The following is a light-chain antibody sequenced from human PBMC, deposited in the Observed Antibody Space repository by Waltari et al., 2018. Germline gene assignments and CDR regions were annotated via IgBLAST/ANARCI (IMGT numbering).Light chain of an antibody. CDR2: WAS. CDR1: QSILFDSNNKSY. Sequence: DIVMTQSPDSLAVSLGERATINCKSDQSILFDSNNKSYLAWYQQKAGQPPRLLIYWASTRQPGVPDRFSGSGSGTNFTLTISSLQAEDFATYYCQQYNSYPPTFGGGTKVEIK. V-gene: IGKV4-1*01. CDR3: QQYNSYPPT. J-gene: IGKJ4*01.